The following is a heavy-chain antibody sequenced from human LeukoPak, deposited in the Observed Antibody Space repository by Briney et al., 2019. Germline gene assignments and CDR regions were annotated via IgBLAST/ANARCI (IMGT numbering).Heavy chain of an antibody. D-gene: IGHD3-10*01. CDR2: IYHSGST. CDR3: ARDSTYYYGSGRPEYFQH. V-gene: IGHV4-30-2*01. J-gene: IGHJ1*01. Sequence: PSQTLSLTCTVSGGSISSGGYYWSWIRQPPGKGLEWIGYIYHSGSTYYNPSLKSRVTISVDRSKNQFSLKLSSVTAADTAVYYCARDSTYYYGSGRPEYFQHWGQGTLVTVSS. CDR1: GGSISSGGYY.